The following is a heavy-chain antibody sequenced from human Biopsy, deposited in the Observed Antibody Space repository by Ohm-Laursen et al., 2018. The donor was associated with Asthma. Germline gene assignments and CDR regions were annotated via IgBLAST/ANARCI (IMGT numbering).Heavy chain of an antibody. CDR3: ARAVDYSHYYGIDV. J-gene: IGHJ6*02. Sequence: GSSVKASRTPSCSTFNSAGITWARQAPGQGLEWMGWISVYNGNTKVAQKLQDRVTMITDTSTSTAYMELRSLRSDDTAVYFCARAVDYSHYYGIDVWGQGTTVTVS. CDR1: CSTFNSAG. CDR2: ISVYNGNT. D-gene: IGHD3-10*01. V-gene: IGHV1-18*01.